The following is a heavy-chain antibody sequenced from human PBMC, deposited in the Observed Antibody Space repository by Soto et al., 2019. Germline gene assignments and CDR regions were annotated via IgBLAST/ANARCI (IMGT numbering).Heavy chain of an antibody. Sequence: KTSETLSLTCTVSGGSISSYYWSWIRQPPGKGLEWIGYIYYSGSTNYNPSLKSRVTISVDTSKNQFSLKLSSVTAADTAVYYCARWDPYGDPVDYWGQGTLVTVSS. D-gene: IGHD4-17*01. CDR3: ARWDPYGDPVDY. J-gene: IGHJ4*02. CDR1: GGSISSYY. V-gene: IGHV4-59*01. CDR2: IYYSGST.